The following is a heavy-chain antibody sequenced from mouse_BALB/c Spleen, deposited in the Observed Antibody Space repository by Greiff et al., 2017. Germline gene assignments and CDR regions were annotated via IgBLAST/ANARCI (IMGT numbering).Heavy chain of an antibody. CDR1: GYAFTNYL. D-gene: IGHD2-2*01. V-gene: IGHV1-54*01. CDR2: INPGSGGT. J-gene: IGHJ4*01. CDR3: ARSGDGYDVGYAMDY. Sequence: QVQLKQSGAELVRPGTSVKVSCKASGYAFTNYLIEWVKQRPGQGLEWIGVINPGSGGTNYNEKFKGKATLTADKSSSTAYMQLSSLTSDDSAVYFCARSGDGYDVGYAMDYWGQGTSVTVSS.